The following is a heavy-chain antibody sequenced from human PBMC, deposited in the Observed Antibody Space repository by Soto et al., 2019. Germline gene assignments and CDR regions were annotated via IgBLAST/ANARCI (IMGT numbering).Heavy chain of an antibody. CDR3: APLSVSLSGPYGIHV. V-gene: IGHV4-39*01. CDR2: MFYSGLT. J-gene: IGHJ6*02. Sequence: XETLSLTCSVSGYSVTSSDYYWAWIRQPPGKRLEWIGSMFYSGLTYYNPSLKSRVTLSVDTSKNQFSVRLNSVTAADTAVYYCAPLSVSLSGPYGIHVWGQGTTVTVSS. CDR1: GYSVTSSDYY. D-gene: IGHD2-15*01.